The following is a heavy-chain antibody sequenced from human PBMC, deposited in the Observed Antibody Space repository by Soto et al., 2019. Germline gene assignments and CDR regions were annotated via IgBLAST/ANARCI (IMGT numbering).Heavy chain of an antibody. J-gene: IGHJ1*01. CDR2: ISSSGSTI. CDR1: GFTFSSYE. V-gene: IGHV3-48*03. D-gene: IGHD2-2*02. Sequence: EVQLVESGGGLVQPGGSLRLSCAASGFTFSSYEMNWVRQAPGKGLEWVSYISSSGSTIYYADSVKGRFTISRDNAKNSLYLQMNSLRDEDTAVYYCARGSGSTSCYKHWGQGTLVTVSS. CDR3: ARGSGSTSCYKH.